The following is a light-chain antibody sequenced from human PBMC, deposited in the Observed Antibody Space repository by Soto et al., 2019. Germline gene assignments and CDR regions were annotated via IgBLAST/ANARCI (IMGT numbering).Light chain of an antibody. V-gene: IGLV1-44*01. CDR2: SNN. CDR1: SSNIGSNT. CDR3: AVWDDSLNGVV. Sequence: QSVLTQPPSASGTPGQRVTISCSGSSSNIGSNTANWYQQVPGTAPKLLIDSNNQRPSGVPDRFSGSKSGTSASLAISGLQSEDETDYYCAVWDDSLNGVVFGGGTQLTVL. J-gene: IGLJ2*01.